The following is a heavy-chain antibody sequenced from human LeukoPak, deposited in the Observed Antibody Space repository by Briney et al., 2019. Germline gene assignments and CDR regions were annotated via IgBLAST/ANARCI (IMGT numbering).Heavy chain of an antibody. D-gene: IGHD3-10*01. CDR1: GYTFTTYG. Sequence: ASVKVSCKASGYTFTTYGISWVRQAPGQGLEWMGWISGYNGNTNYAQKFQGRATMTTDTSTSTAYMELRSLRSDDTAVYYCAREGRLLWFGESPKKFDPWGQGTLVTVSS. J-gene: IGHJ5*02. CDR3: AREGRLLWFGESPKKFDP. CDR2: ISGYNGNT. V-gene: IGHV1-18*01.